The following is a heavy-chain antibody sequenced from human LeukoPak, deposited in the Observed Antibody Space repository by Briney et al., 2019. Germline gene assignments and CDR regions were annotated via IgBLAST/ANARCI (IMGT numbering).Heavy chain of an antibody. D-gene: IGHD3-22*01. J-gene: IGHJ5*02. V-gene: IGHV1-2*02. CDR1: GYTFSGYY. CDR3: ARVTYYYDSSGYYYVGP. CDR2: INPNSGGT. Sequence: ASVKVSCKASGYTFSGYYMHWVRQAPGQGLEWMGWINPNSGGTAYAQKFQGRVTMTRDTSISTAYMELSRLRSEDTAVYYCARVTYYYDSSGYYYVGPWGQGTLVTVSS.